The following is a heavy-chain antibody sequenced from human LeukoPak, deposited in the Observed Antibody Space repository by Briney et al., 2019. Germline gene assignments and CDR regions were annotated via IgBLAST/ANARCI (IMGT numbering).Heavy chain of an antibody. J-gene: IGHJ6*03. CDR2: IYAGDSDT. V-gene: IGHV5-51*01. CDR1: GYIFPNHW. CDR3: ARRGGGRDYCYMDV. D-gene: IGHD3-16*01. Sequence: GESLKISCKGSGYIFPNHWLGWVRQMPGKGLEWMGFIYAGDSDTTYSPSFQGQVTISADKSINTVYLQWSNLKASDTATYYGARRGGGRDYCYMDVWGKGTTVTVSS.